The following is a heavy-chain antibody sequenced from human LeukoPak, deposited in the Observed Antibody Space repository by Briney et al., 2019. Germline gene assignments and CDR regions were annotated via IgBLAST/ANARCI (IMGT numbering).Heavy chain of an antibody. V-gene: IGHV1-2*02. CDR1: GYTLTGYY. Sequence: GASVKVSCKASGYTLTGYYMHWVRQAPGQGLEWMGWINPNSGGTNYAQKFQGRVTMTRDTSISTAYMELSRLRSDDTAVYYCARDLEDFWSGYYSRYFDYWGQGTLVTVSS. J-gene: IGHJ4*02. CDR3: ARDLEDFWSGYYSRYFDY. CDR2: INPNSGGT. D-gene: IGHD3-3*01.